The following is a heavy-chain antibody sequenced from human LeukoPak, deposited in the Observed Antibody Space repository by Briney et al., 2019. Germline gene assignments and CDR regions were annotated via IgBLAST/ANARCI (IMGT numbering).Heavy chain of an antibody. J-gene: IGHJ4*02. Sequence: PGGSLRLSCAASGFTFSPYPMNWVRQAPGKGLKWVSYISGPSDTIHYADSVKGRFTISRDNAKNSLYLQMNSLGAEDTAVYCARDLGRDRYFDSWGQGTLSPSHQ. CDR3: ARDLGRDRYFDS. CDR2: ISGPSDTI. CDR1: GFTFSPYP. D-gene: IGHD5-24*01. V-gene: IGHV3-48*04.